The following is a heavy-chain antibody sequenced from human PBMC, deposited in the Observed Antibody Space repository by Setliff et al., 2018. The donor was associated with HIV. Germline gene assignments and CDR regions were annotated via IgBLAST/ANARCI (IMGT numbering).Heavy chain of an antibody. CDR2: ISGSAGST. Sequence: GGSLRLSCAVSGFTFSSYAMSWVRQAPGKGLEWVSAISGSAGSTYYADSVEGRFTISGDNSKNTLYLQMNSLRAEDTAVYYCAKPYRGSVVRDQGYMDVWGKGTTVTVSS. J-gene: IGHJ6*03. CDR1: GFTFSSYA. D-gene: IGHD3-10*01. CDR3: AKPYRGSVVRDQGYMDV. V-gene: IGHV3-23*01.